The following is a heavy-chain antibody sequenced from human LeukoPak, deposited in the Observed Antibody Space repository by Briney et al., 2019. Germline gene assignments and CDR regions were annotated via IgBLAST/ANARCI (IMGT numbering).Heavy chain of an antibody. V-gene: IGHV4-59*08. CDR1: GGSISSYY. Sequence: SETLSLTCTVSGGSISSYYWSWIRQPPGKGLEWIGYIYYSGSTNYNPSLKSRVTISVDTSKNQFSLKLSSVTAADTAVYYCARYSNYHFYYYGMDVWGQGTTVTVSS. D-gene: IGHD4-11*01. CDR2: IYYSGST. J-gene: IGHJ6*02. CDR3: ARYSNYHFYYYGMDV.